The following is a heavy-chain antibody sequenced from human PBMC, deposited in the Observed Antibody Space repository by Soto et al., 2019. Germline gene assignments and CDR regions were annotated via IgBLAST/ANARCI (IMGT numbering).Heavy chain of an antibody. D-gene: IGHD5-18*01. CDR3: AKPRGYSYGSNYYYYGMDV. J-gene: IGHJ6*02. CDR1: GFTFSSYS. CDR2: ISSSSSTI. V-gene: IGHV3-48*02. Sequence: AQLVESGGGLVQPGGSLRLSCAASGFTFSSYSMNWVRQAPGKGLEWVSYISSSSSTIYYADSVKGRFTISRDNAKNSLYLQMNSLRDEDTAVYYCAKPRGYSYGSNYYYYGMDVWGQGTTVTVSS.